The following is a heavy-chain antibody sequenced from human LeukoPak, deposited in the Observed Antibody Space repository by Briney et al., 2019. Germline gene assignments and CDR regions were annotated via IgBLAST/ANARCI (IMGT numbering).Heavy chain of an antibody. J-gene: IGHJ4*02. CDR2: INPSGGST. CDR1: GYTFTSYY. CDR3: ARVVRRGREPFDY. Sequence: ASVKVSCKASGYTFTSYYMHWVRQAPGQGLEWMGIINPSGGSTSYAQKFQGRVTMTRDMSTSTVYMELSSLRSDDTAVYYCARVVRRGREPFDYWGQGTLVTVSS. V-gene: IGHV1-46*01. D-gene: IGHD1-14*01.